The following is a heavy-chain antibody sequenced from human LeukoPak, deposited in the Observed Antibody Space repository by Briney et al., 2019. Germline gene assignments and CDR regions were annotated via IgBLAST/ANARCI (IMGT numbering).Heavy chain of an antibody. CDR1: GGSISSYY. V-gene: IGHV4-59*01. J-gene: IGHJ4*02. CDR2: IYYSGST. CDR3: ARVRVEYDILTGYSPTTIDY. D-gene: IGHD3-9*01. Sequence: SETLSLACTVSGGSISSYYWSWIRQSPGKGLEWIGYIYYSGSTNYSPPLKSRVTISVDTSKNQFSLKLSSVTAADTAVYYCARVRVEYDILTGYSPTTIDYWGQGTLVTVSS.